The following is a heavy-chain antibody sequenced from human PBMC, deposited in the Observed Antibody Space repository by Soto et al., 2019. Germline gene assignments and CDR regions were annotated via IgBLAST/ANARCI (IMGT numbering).Heavy chain of an antibody. CDR2: INSDGSVT. CDR1: GIIFRDYW. D-gene: IGHD6-25*01. V-gene: IGHV3-74*03. CDR3: ATMASGYYFDY. Sequence: EVQLVESGGDSVQPGGTLRLSCATSGIIFRDYWMHWVRQAPGKGLVWVSRINSDGSVTTYADSVKGRCTISRDNTRNPLYLHMTSLRAADTALYYCATMASGYYFDYWGQGSLVTASS. J-gene: IGHJ4*02.